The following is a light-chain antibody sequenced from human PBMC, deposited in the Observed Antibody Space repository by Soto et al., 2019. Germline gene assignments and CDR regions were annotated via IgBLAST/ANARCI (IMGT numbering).Light chain of an antibody. Sequence: DIQMTQSPSSVSASVGDRVTITCRASQGISSYLAWYQQKPGKAPKLLIYAASTLQSGVPSRFSGRGSGTDFTLTISSLQPEDFATYSCQQLSGYPWTFGQGTKVDIK. J-gene: IGKJ1*01. CDR1: QGISSY. CDR3: QQLSGYPWT. CDR2: AAS. V-gene: IGKV1-9*01.